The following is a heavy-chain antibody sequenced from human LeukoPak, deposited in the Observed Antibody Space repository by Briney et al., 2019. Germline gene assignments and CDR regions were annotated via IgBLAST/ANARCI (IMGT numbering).Heavy chain of an antibody. CDR1: AVTFSSYS. J-gene: IGHJ4*02. V-gene: IGHV3-30*04. D-gene: IGHD3-22*01. CDR3: ARDQVYSGYYYGFDY. Sequence: GRSLISSCAAAAVTFSSYSMHWCRQAPGKGLEGLAVISYDGSSKYYADSVKGRFTISTDNSKNTLYLQKNSMRAEDKAVFYCARDQVYSGYYYGFDYWGQGTLVTVSS. CDR2: ISYDGSSK.